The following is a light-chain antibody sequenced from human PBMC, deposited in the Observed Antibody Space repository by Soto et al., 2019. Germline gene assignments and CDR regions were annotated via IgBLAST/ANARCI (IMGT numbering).Light chain of an antibody. Sequence: QSVLTQPPSVSAAPGQKVTISCSGSSSNIGGNSVSWYQQLPGTAPKLLIYDDNKRPSGIPDRFSGSKSGTSATLGITGFHTGDDPDYYCGSWDSSLSAYVFGTGTKVTVL. CDR2: DDN. V-gene: IGLV1-51*01. J-gene: IGLJ1*01. CDR1: SSNIGGNS. CDR3: GSWDSSLSAYV.